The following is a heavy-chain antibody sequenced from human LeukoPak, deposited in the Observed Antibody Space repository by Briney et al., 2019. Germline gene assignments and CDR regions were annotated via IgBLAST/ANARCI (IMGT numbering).Heavy chain of an antibody. Sequence: SETLSLTCTVSGGSISSSTYCWGWIRQPPGKGLEWIGSISYGGTTYYNPSLNSRVTISVDTSKNQFSLRLSSVTAADTAVYYCARLVGYYYYYMDVWGKGTTVTVSS. V-gene: IGHV4-39*01. CDR3: ARLVGYYYYYMDV. J-gene: IGHJ6*03. CDR2: ISYGGTT. CDR1: GGSISSSTYC. D-gene: IGHD2-15*01.